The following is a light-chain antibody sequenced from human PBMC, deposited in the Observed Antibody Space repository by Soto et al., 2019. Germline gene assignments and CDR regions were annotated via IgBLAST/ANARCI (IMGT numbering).Light chain of an antibody. CDR3: QQYNSYSET. CDR2: KAS. Sequence: DIQMTQSPSSLSASVGDRVTITCRASQNINSWLAWYQQKPGKVPNLLIYKASSLESGVPSRFSGSGSGTEFTLTISSLQPDDFATYYCQQYNSYSETFGQGTKVDIK. V-gene: IGKV1-5*03. J-gene: IGKJ1*01. CDR1: QNINSW.